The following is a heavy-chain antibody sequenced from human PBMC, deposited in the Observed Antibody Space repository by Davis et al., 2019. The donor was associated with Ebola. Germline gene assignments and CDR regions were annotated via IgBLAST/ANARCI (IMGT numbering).Heavy chain of an antibody. J-gene: IGHJ4*02. D-gene: IGHD2-2*01. Sequence: GESLKISCAASGFTFNSHTMHWVRQAPGKGLEWVSYISSGSTINYADSVKGRFTISRDNSKNTLYLQMNSLRAEDTAVYYCARVSAAYQLLDGGVDYWGQGTLVTVSS. CDR2: ISSGSTI. CDR1: GFTFNSHT. V-gene: IGHV3-69-1*01. CDR3: ARVSAAYQLLDGGVDY.